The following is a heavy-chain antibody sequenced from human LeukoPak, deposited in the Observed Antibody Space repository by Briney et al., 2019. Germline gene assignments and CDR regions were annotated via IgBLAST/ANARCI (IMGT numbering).Heavy chain of an antibody. J-gene: IGHJ5*02. CDR3: ASSLRYSSGCVS. Sequence: SETLSLTCAVYGGSFSGYYWSWIRQPPGKGLEWIGEINHSGSTNYNPSLKSRVTISVDTSKNQFSLKLSSVTAADTAVYYCASSLRYSSGCVSWGQGTLVTVSS. D-gene: IGHD6-19*01. V-gene: IGHV4-34*01. CDR1: GGSFSGYY. CDR2: INHSGST.